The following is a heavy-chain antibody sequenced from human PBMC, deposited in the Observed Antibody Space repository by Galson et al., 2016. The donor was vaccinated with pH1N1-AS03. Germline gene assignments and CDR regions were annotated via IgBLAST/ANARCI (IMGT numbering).Heavy chain of an antibody. CDR1: GGTLSNSG. CDR2: ITPVFGTT. J-gene: IGHJ4*02. Sequence: SVKVSCKASGGTLSNSGISWVRQAPGQGLEWMGRITPVFGTTNYAQKFQDRVSITADKSTSTAYMELSSLGSEDTAVYYCARAGTLLHYFDYWGQGTLVTVSS. CDR3: ARAGTLLHYFDY. D-gene: IGHD2/OR15-2a*01. V-gene: IGHV1-69*06.